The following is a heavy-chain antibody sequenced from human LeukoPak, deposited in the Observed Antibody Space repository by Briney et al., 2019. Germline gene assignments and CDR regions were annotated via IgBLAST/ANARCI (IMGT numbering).Heavy chain of an antibody. CDR2: IPYDGSNK. CDR1: GFTFSSYA. Sequence: GGSLRLSCAASGFTFSSYAMNWVRQAPGKGLEWVAFIPYDGSNKYYVASVKGRFTISRDNTKNTLYLQMNSLRAEDTAVYYCAKDRFYGSGSYLPGVFDYWGQGTLVTVSS. J-gene: IGHJ4*02. D-gene: IGHD3-10*01. CDR3: AKDRFYGSGSYLPGVFDY. V-gene: IGHV3-30*02.